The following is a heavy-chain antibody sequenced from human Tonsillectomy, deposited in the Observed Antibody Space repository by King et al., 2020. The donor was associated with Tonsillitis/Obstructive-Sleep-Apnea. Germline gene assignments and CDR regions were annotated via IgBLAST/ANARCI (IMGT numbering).Heavy chain of an antibody. J-gene: IGHJ4*02. Sequence: VQLQQWGAGLLKPSETLSLTCAVYGGSFSGYYWSWIRQPPGKGLEWIGEINHNENTNYNPSLKSRVTISVDTSKNQFSLKLSPVTAADTAVYYCARGLGGFGESPLVDYWGQGTLVTVSS. CDR1: GGSFSGYY. CDR2: INHNENT. D-gene: IGHD3-10*01. V-gene: IGHV4-34*01. CDR3: ARGLGGFGESPLVDY.